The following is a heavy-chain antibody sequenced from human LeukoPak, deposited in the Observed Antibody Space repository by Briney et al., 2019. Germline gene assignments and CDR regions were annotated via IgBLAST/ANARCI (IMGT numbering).Heavy chain of an antibody. D-gene: IGHD1-26*01. CDR2: INPSGGSR. CDR3: ARGSIVGAKTLGFGAFDI. CDR1: GYTFTSYY. Sequence: ASVKVSCKASGYTFTSYYMHWVRQAPGQGREWMGIINPSGGSRSYAQKFQGRVTMTRDTSTSTVYMELSSLRSEDTAVYYCARGSIVGAKTLGFGAFDIWGQGTMVTVSS. J-gene: IGHJ3*02. V-gene: IGHV1-46*01.